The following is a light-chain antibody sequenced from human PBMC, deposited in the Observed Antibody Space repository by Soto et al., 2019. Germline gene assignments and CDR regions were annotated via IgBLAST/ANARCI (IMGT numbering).Light chain of an antibody. CDR2: GVS. CDR3: QQYNNWPLT. J-gene: IGKJ4*01. Sequence: EIVMTQSPGTLSVSPGERATLSCRASQSVSVNLAWYQQKPGQAPRLLIYGVSTRATGIPARFSGSGSGTEFTLTISSLQSEDFAVYYCQQYNNWPLTFGGGTKVDI. CDR1: QSVSVN. V-gene: IGKV3-15*01.